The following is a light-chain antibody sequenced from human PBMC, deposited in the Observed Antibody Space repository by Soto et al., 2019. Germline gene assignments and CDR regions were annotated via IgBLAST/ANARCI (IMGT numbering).Light chain of an antibody. J-gene: IGLJ1*01. CDR3: QSFDSSLRAYV. V-gene: IGLV1-40*01. CDR2: NNL. CDR1: SYNFGAGYE. Sequence: QSVLTQPPSVSGAPGQRVTISCNGSSYNFGAGYEVHWYKQLPGTAPTLVIFNNLNRPSGVPERFAGSKSGTSASLVISGLQAEDEADYYCQSFDSSLRAYVFGSGTKLTVL.